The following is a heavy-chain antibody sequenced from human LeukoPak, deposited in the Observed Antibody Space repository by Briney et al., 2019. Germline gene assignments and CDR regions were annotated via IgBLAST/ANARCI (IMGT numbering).Heavy chain of an antibody. CDR2: ISGYNGHT. V-gene: IGHV1-18*01. J-gene: IGHJ4*02. Sequence: ASVKVSCKTSGYTFTSYAISWVRQAPGQGLEWMGWISGYNGHTYSAQKFQGRLTMTTDTSTSTADMELRGLTSDDTAVFYCARGFSANYYDYWGREPWSPSPQ. D-gene: IGHD1-26*01. CDR1: GYTFTSYA. CDR3: ARGFSANYYDY.